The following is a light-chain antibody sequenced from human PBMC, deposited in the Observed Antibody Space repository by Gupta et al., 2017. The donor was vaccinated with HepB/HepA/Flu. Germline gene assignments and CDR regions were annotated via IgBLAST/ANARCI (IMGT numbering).Light chain of an antibody. Sequence: QSALTQPASVSGSPGQSISISCTGTNNDVGGYNLVSWYQQHPGEVPKLIIYEVTKRPSGVSNRFSGSTSGNSASLTISGLQTEDEADYYCCSYVGSGPLVFGGGTKVTVL. CDR3: CSYVGSGPLV. V-gene: IGLV2-23*02. J-gene: IGLJ2*01. CDR1: NNDVGGYNL. CDR2: EVT.